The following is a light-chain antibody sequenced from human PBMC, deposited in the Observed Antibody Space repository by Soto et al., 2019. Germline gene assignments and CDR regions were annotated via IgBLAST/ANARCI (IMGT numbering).Light chain of an antibody. V-gene: IGKV3-20*01. J-gene: IGKJ1*01. CDR3: QQYVSSPTT. CDR1: QSVSRNY. CDR2: GAS. Sequence: EIVLTQSPGTLSLSPGERATLSCRASQSVSRNYLVGYQQKPGKAPRLLIYGASGRATGIPDRFSGSGSGTDFTLTISRLEHEDFAVYYCQQYVSSPTTCGHGTKVEIK.